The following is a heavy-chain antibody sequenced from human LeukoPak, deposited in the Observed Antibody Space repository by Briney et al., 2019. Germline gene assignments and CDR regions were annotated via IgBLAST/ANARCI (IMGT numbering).Heavy chain of an antibody. D-gene: IGHD2-15*01. V-gene: IGHV3-23*01. CDR3: AKSPVSSCRGSFCYPFDY. Sequence: GGSLRLSCAASGFTFSTYAMSWVRQIPGKGLEWVPAISGSDDGTYYADSVKGRFTISRDNSRNTLYLQMNTLRTEDTAVYFCAKSPVSSCRGSFCYPFDYWGQGNLVTVSS. CDR1: GFTFSTYA. J-gene: IGHJ4*02. CDR2: ISGSDDGT.